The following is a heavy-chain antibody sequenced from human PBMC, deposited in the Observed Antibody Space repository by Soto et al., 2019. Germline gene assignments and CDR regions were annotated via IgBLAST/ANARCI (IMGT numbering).Heavy chain of an antibody. CDR1: GFTFSDYG. V-gene: IGHV3-30*18. D-gene: IGHD3-3*01. CDR2: ISYEGSDK. J-gene: IGHJ6*02. CDR3: AKEVHDYRNGYKRNYYYGMDV. Sequence: SLRLSCAASGFTFSDYGMHWVRQAPGKGLEWLALISYEGSDKFYGDSVKGRFSISRDDSQNTLYLHIKGLRVEDTAVYYCAKEVHDYRNGYKRNYYYGMDVWGQGTTVTVSS.